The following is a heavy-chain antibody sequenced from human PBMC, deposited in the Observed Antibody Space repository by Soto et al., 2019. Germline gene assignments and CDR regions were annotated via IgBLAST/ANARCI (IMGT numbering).Heavy chain of an antibody. J-gene: IGHJ4*02. Sequence: SETLSLTCTVSGGSISRSSYYWGWIRQPPGKGLEWIGSIYYSGSTNYNPSLKSRVTISVDTSKNQFSLKLSSVTAADTAVYYCARAYGYYFDYWGQGTLVTVS. CDR2: IYYSGST. CDR3: ARAYGYYFDY. D-gene: IGHD3-10*01. V-gene: IGHV4-39*07. CDR1: GGSISRSSYY.